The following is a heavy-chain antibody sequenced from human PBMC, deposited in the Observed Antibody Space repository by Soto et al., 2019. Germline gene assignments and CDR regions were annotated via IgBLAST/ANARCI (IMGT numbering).Heavy chain of an antibody. J-gene: IGHJ6*02. V-gene: IGHV4-59*08. CDR1: GGSITNYY. CDR2: INYDGYS. Sequence: QVQLQESGPGLVKPSETLSLTCTVSGGSITNYYCSWFRQPPGKGLEWIGYINYDGYSAYNLSLKRRVTRAIDASKTQSSLMLGSVTATDTAVYCCARPGFGPLHGRVDVWGPWTTVIVSS. CDR3: ARPGFGPLHGRVDV. D-gene: IGHD3-10*01.